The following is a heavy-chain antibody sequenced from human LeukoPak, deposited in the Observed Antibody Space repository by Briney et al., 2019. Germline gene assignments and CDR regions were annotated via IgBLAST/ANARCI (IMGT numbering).Heavy chain of an antibody. D-gene: IGHD1-7*01. CDR3: ANGITVTRAFDY. CDR2: ISGSGGST. J-gene: IGHJ4*02. Sequence: GGSLRLSCAASGFPFSSYAMSRVRQAPGKGLERVSAISGSGGSTYYADSVKGRFTISRDNSKNTLYLQMNSLRAENTAVYFCANGITVTRAFDYCGQGTLVTVPS. CDR1: GFPFSSYA. V-gene: IGHV3-23*01.